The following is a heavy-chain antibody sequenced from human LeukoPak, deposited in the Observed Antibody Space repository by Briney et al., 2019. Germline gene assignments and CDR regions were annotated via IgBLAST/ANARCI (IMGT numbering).Heavy chain of an antibody. D-gene: IGHD5-18*01. J-gene: IGHJ3*02. CDR3: ASGYRVYAFDI. CDR1: GGTFSSYA. Sequence: GASVKVSCKASGGTFSSYAISWVRQAPGQGLEWMGRIIPIFGTANYAQKFQGRVTITTDESTSTAYMELSSLRSEDTAVYYCASGYRVYAFDIWGQGTMVTVSS. CDR2: IIPIFGTA. V-gene: IGHV1-69*05.